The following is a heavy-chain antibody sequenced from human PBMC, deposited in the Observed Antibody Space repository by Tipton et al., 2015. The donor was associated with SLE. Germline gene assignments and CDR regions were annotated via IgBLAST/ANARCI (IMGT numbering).Heavy chain of an antibody. D-gene: IGHD6-6*01. Sequence: LSLTCTVSGGSVSSRSYFWGWIRQPPGKGLEWIGSIYYSGTTYYNPSLKSRVTISVDTSKNQLSLRLSSVTAADTAFYYCARLVLLIDYWGQGTLVTVSS. CDR1: GGSVSSRSYF. V-gene: IGHV4-39*07. CDR3: ARLVLLIDY. J-gene: IGHJ4*02. CDR2: IYYSGTT.